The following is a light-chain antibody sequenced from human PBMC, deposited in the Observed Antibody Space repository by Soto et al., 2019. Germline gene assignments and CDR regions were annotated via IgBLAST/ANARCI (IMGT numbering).Light chain of an antibody. V-gene: IGKV1-39*01. CDR1: QSISRY. Sequence: DIQMTQSPSSLSASVGDRVTITCRASQSISRYLNWYQQKPGEAPKLLIYKASSLESGVPSRFSGSGTGTDFTLTISSLQPEDFATYYCQQSYSTPLTFGGGTKVDIK. CDR2: KAS. CDR3: QQSYSTPLT. J-gene: IGKJ4*01.